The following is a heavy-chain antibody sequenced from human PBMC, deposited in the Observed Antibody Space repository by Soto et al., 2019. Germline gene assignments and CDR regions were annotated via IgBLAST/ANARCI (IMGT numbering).Heavy chain of an antibody. CDR2: ISGSGGST. J-gene: IGHJ4*02. D-gene: IGHD3-3*01. CDR3: AKASYYDFWSGYFDY. Sequence: EVQLLESGGGLVQPGGSLRLSCAASGFTFSSYAMSWVRQAPGKGLEWVSAISGSGGSTYYADSVKGRFTISRENSKNTLYLQMNSLRAEDTAVYYCAKASYYDFWSGYFDYWGQGTLVTVSS. CDR1: GFTFSSYA. V-gene: IGHV3-23*01.